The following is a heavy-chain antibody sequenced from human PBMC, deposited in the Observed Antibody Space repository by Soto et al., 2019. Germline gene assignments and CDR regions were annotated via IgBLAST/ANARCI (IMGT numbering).Heavy chain of an antibody. Sequence: GGSLRLSCAASGLTFRGYWMHWVRQAPGKGLVWVSRINTDGSVAMYVDSVKGRFTISRDNAKNSLYLQMNSLRAEDTAVYYCARDQLYYNDISGRPLNAFDVWGQGTMVTVS. CDR3: ARDQLYYNDISGRPLNAFDV. V-gene: IGHV3-74*03. CDR1: GLTFRGYW. CDR2: INTDGSVA. J-gene: IGHJ3*01. D-gene: IGHD3-22*01.